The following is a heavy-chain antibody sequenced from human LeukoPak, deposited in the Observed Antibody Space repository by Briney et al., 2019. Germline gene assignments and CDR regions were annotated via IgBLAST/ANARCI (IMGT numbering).Heavy chain of an antibody. Sequence: TGGSLRLSCAASGFTFSSYGMHWVRQAPGKGLEWVAVIWYDGSNKYYADSVKGRFTISRDNSKNTLYLQVNSLRAEDTAVYYCARDSDPNYDFWSGFVDYWGQGTLVTVSS. CDR3: ARDSDPNYDFWSGFVDY. D-gene: IGHD3-3*01. CDR2: IWYDGSNK. V-gene: IGHV3-33*01. CDR1: GFTFSSYG. J-gene: IGHJ4*02.